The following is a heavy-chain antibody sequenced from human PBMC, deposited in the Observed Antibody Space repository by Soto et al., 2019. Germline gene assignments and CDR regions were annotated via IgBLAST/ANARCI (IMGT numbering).Heavy chain of an antibody. CDR1: GGSISSYY. J-gene: IGHJ3*02. CDR2: IYYSGST. CDR3: ARVWGGAFDI. V-gene: IGHV4-59*01. Sequence: SETLSLPSTVSGGSISSYYWSWIRPPPGKGLEWIGYIYYSGSTNYNPSLESRVTISVDTSKNQFSLKLSSVTAADTAVYYCARVWGGAFDIWGQGTMVTVSS. D-gene: IGHD3-10*01.